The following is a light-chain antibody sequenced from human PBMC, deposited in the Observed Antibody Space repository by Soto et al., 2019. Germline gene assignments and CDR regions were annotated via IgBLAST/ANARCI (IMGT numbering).Light chain of an antibody. CDR3: QAWDSSTRVV. J-gene: IGLJ2*01. CDR2: QDS. CDR1: KLGDKY. Sequence: SYELTQPPSVSVSPGQTASITCSGDKLGDKYACWYQQKPGQSPVLVIYQDSKRPSGIPERFSGSNSGNTATLTISGTQAMDEADYYCQAWDSSTRVVFGGGTKFTVL. V-gene: IGLV3-1*01.